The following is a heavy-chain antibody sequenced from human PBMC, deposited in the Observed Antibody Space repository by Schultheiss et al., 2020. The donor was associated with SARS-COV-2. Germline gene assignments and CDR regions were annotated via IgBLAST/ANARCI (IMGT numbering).Heavy chain of an antibody. V-gene: IGHV3-48*04. J-gene: IGHJ5*02. Sequence: GGSLRLSCAASGFTFSSYAMSWVRQAPGKGLEWVSYISSSGSTIYYADSVKGRFTISRDNAKNSLYLQMNSLRAEDTAVYYCARDLPAVSTPWGANWFDPWGQGTLVTVSS. CDR2: ISSSGSTI. CDR1: GFTFSSYA. D-gene: IGHD2-2*01. CDR3: ARDLPAVSTPWGANWFDP.